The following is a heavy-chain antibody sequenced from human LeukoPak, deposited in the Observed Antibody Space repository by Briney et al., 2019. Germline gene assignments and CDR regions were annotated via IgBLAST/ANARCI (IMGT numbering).Heavy chain of an antibody. Sequence: GASVKVSCKVSGYTLTELSMHWVRQAPGKGLEWMGGFDPEDGETIYAQKFQGRVTMTEDTSTDTAYMELTSLRSEDTAVYYCATAVRYSSGWLPNLYFDYWGQGTLVTVSS. J-gene: IGHJ4*02. CDR2: FDPEDGET. D-gene: IGHD6-25*01. V-gene: IGHV1-24*01. CDR3: ATAVRYSSGWLPNLYFDY. CDR1: GYTLTELS.